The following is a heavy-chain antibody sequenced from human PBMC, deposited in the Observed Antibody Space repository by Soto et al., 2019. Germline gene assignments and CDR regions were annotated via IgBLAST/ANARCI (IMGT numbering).Heavy chain of an antibody. D-gene: IGHD2-8*02. J-gene: IGHJ4*02. Sequence: PSETLSLTCTVYGGSFSGYYWSWIRQPPGKGLEWIGEINHSGSTNYNPSLKSRVTISVDTSKNQFSLKLSSVTAADTAVYYCARASWSLDYWGQRTPVTVSS. CDR1: GGSFSGYY. V-gene: IGHV4-34*01. CDR2: INHSGST. CDR3: ARASWSLDY.